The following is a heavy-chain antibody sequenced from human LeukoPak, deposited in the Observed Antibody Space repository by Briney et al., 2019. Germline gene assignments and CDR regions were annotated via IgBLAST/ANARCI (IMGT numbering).Heavy chain of an antibody. V-gene: IGHV4-39*01. Sequence: SETLSLTCTVSGGSISSSSYYWGWIRQPPGKGLEWIGSIYYSGSTYYNPSLKSRVTISVDTSKNQFSLKLSSVTAADTAVCYCARHSGSFFDPWGQGTLVTVSS. D-gene: IGHD1-26*01. CDR2: IYYSGST. J-gene: IGHJ5*02. CDR3: ARHSGSFFDP. CDR1: GGSISSSSYY.